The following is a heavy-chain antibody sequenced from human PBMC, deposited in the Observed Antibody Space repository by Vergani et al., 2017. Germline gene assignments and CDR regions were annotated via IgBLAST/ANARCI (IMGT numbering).Heavy chain of an antibody. D-gene: IGHD4-17*01. CDR2: IWYGGSNK. Sequence: VQLVESGGGVVQPGRSLRLSCAASGFTFSSYGMHWVRQAPGKGLEWVAVIWYGGSNKYYADSVKGRFTISRDNSKNTLYLQMNSLRAEDTAVYYCARSHDYGDRALGDYWGQGTLVTVSS. V-gene: IGHV3-33*01. J-gene: IGHJ4*02. CDR3: ARSHDYGDRALGDY. CDR1: GFTFSSYG.